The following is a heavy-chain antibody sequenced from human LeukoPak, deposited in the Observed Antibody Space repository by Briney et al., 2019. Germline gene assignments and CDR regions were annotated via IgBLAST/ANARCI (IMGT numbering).Heavy chain of an antibody. D-gene: IGHD6-19*01. V-gene: IGHV3-33*06. CDR3: AKGPSSGWPYYFDY. CDR2: IWYDGSNK. J-gene: IGHJ4*02. Sequence: PGRSLRLSCAASGFTFSSYGMHWVRQAPVKGLEWVAVIWYDGSNKYYADSVKGRFTISRDNSKNTLYLQMNSLRAEDTAVYYCAKGPSSGWPYYFDYWGQGTLVTVSS. CDR1: GFTFSSYG.